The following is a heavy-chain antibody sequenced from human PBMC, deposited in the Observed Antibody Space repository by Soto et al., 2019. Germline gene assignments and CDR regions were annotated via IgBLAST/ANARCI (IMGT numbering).Heavy chain of an antibody. V-gene: IGHV4-30-2*01. J-gene: IGHJ4*02. CDR3: ARGGDGYKLSF. D-gene: IGHD5-18*01. CDR1: GVSISSGGYS. Sequence: QLQLQESGSGLVKPSQTLSLMCAVSGVSISSGGYSWSWIRQQPGKGLEWIGYIYHSGSAYYNPSLMSRVTMSVDRSNNQFSLRLTSVTAADTAVYYCARGGDGYKLSFCGQGTLVTVSS. CDR2: IYHSGSA.